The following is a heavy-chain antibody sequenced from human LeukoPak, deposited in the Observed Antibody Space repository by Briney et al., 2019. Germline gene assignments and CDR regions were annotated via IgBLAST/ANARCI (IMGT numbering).Heavy chain of an antibody. D-gene: IGHD3-16*02. CDR2: ISSSSSYI. V-gene: IGHV3-21*04. J-gene: IGHJ4*02. CDR1: GFTFSSYS. Sequence: GGSLRLSCAASGFTFSSYSMNWVRQAPGKGLEWVSSISSSSSYIYYADSVKGRFTISRDNSKNTLYLQMNSLRAEDTAVYYCAKWKYDYVWGSYRLFDYWGQGTLVTVSS. CDR3: AKWKYDYVWGSYRLFDY.